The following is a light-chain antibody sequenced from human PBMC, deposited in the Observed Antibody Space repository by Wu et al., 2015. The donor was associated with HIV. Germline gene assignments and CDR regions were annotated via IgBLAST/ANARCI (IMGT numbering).Light chain of an antibody. J-gene: IGKJ1*01. CDR3: QQYNTAPWT. CDR2: AAS. Sequence: DIQLTQSPSFLSVSVGDRVTITCRASQGISSYLAWYQQKPGKAPKLLIYAASTLQSGVPSRFSGSGSGTEFTLTISSLQPEDFATYYCQQYNTAPWTFGQGTKVEMK. CDR1: QGISSY. V-gene: IGKV1-9*01.